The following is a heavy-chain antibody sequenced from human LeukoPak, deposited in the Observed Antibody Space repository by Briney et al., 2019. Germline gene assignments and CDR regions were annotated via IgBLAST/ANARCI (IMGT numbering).Heavy chain of an antibody. CDR2: IRYDGSNK. CDR1: GFTFSSYG. Sequence: PGGSLRLSCAASGFTFSSYGMHWVRQAPGKGLEWVAFIRYDGSNKYYADSVKGRFTISRDNSKNTLYLQMNSLRAEDTAVYYCAKDPLGQAYYSNYGGGFDYWGQGTLVTVSS. V-gene: IGHV3-30*02. CDR3: AKDPLGQAYYSNYGGGFDY. D-gene: IGHD4-11*01. J-gene: IGHJ4*02.